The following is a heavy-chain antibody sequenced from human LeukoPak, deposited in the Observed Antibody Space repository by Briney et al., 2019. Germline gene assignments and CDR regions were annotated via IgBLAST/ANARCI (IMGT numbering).Heavy chain of an antibody. CDR1: GFTFSSYG. V-gene: IGHV3-7*01. CDR3: ASGTGYSSSWSGY. J-gene: IGHJ4*02. CDR2: IKQDGSEK. Sequence: GRSLRLSCAASGFTFSSYGMHWVRQAPGKGLEWVANIKQDGSEKYYVDSVKGRFTISRDNAKNSLYLQMNSLRAEDTAVYYCASGTGYSSSWSGYWGQGTLVTVSS. D-gene: IGHD6-13*01.